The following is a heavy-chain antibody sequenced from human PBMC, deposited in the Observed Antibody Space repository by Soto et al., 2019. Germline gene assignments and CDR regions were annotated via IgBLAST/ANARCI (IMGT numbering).Heavy chain of an antibody. CDR3: ARVSDWSTIIGVAILPVFYYYMVV. D-gene: IGHD3-3*01. Sequence: SVKVSCKASGFTFTSSAVQWVRQARGQRLEWIGWIVVGSGNTNYTQKFQERVTITRDMSTSTAYMELSSLRSEDTAVYYCARVSDWSTIIGVAILPVFYYYMVVWGKGITV. V-gene: IGHV1-58*01. CDR2: IVVGSGNT. CDR1: GFTFTSSA. J-gene: IGHJ6*03.